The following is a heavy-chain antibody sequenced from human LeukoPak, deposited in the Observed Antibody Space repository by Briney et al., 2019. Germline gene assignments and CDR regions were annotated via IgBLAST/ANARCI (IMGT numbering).Heavy chain of an antibody. Sequence: PSETLSLTCTVSGYSISSGYYWGWIRQPPGKGLEWIGSIYHSGSTYYNPSLKSRVTISVDTSKTQFSLKLSSVTAADTAVYYCARDGIEEYFDYWGQGTLVTVSS. D-gene: IGHD1-1*01. V-gene: IGHV4-38-2*02. J-gene: IGHJ4*02. CDR2: IYHSGST. CDR1: GYSISSGYY. CDR3: ARDGIEEYFDY.